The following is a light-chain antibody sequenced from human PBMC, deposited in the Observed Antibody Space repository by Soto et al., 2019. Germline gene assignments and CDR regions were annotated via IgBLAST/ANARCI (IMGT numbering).Light chain of an antibody. V-gene: IGLV7-46*01. J-gene: IGLJ2*01. CDR2: DTT. CDR1: DGPVTSNHY. CDR3: LLAYSGGRV. Sequence: QAVVTQAPSLTVSPGGTVTLTCGSSDGPVTSNHYPYWYQQRPGQVPRTLIYDTTNRQSWAPARFSGSLVGVKAALTLSGAQPEDEADYYCLLAYSGGRVFGGGTKLTVL.